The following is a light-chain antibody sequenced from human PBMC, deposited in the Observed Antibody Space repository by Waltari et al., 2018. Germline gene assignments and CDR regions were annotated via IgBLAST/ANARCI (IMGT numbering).Light chain of an antibody. Sequence: PRSNPPSGSALFGRSTTIPSPGPSSMVGYSDSVSWYQHHPGKAPKFIIYDVSKRPSGVPNRFSGSKYGKRASLTISGLQPDDEAVYYCCAFAVGDTYVFGSGTNVTV. V-gene: IGLV2-11*01. CDR2: DVS. J-gene: IGLJ1*01. CDR3: CAFAVGDTYV. CDR1: SSMVGYSDS.